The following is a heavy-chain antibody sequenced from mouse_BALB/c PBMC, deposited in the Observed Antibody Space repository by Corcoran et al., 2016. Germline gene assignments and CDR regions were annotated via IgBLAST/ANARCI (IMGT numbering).Heavy chain of an antibody. V-gene: IGHV14-3*02. D-gene: IGHD2-4*01. CDR3: ARDYDYDDAMDY. Sequence: EVQLQQSGAELVKPGASVKLSCTASGFNIKDTYMHWVKQRPEQGLEWIGRIDPANGSTKYDPKFQGKATITADTSSNTAYLQLSSLTSEDTAVYYCARDYDYDDAMDYWGQGTSVTVSS. CDR1: GFNIKDTY. J-gene: IGHJ4*01. CDR2: IDPANGST.